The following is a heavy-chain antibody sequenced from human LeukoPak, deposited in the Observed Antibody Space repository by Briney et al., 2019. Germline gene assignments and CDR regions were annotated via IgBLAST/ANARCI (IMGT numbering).Heavy chain of an antibody. CDR2: IYYSGST. CDR1: GGSISSYY. CDR3: ARVSAYYFDY. Sequence: SETLSLTCTASGGSISSYYWSWIRQPPGKGLEWIGYIYYSGSTNYNPSLKSRVTISVDTSKNQFSLKLSSVTATDTAVYYCARVSAYYFDYWGQGTLVTVSS. D-gene: IGHD6-25*01. J-gene: IGHJ4*02. V-gene: IGHV4-59*01.